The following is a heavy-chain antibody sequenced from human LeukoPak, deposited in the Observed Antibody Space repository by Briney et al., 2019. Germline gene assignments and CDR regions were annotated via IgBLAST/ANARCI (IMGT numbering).Heavy chain of an antibody. Sequence: PGGSLRLSCAASGFTFNNYAINWVRQAPGKGLEWVSAISGSGGTTFYADSVKGRFTIYRDNSKNTLYLQMNSLRADDTAVYYCATRDDCSNGVCYGLAYWGQGTLVTVSS. CDR2: ISGSGGTT. V-gene: IGHV3-23*01. D-gene: IGHD2-8*01. J-gene: IGHJ4*02. CDR1: GFTFNNYA. CDR3: ATRDDCSNGVCYGLAY.